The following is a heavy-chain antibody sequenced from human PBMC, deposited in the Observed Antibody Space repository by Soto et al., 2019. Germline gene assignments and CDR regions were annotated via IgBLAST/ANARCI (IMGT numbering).Heavy chain of an antibody. CDR1: GGTFSSYT. J-gene: IGHJ5*02. CDR3: ARNFRAKYSGYDYYWFDP. Sequence: GASVKVSCKASGGTFSSYTISWVRQAPGQGLEWMGRIIPILGIANYAQKFQGRVTITADKSTSTAYMELSSLRSEDTAVYYCARNFRAKYSGYDYYWFDPWGQGTLVTVSS. D-gene: IGHD5-12*01. CDR2: IIPILGIA. V-gene: IGHV1-69*02.